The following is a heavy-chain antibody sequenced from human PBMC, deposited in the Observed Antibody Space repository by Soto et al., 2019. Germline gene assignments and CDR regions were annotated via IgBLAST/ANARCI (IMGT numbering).Heavy chain of an antibody. CDR2: ISAYNGNT. CDR3: ARDHLPIQLWSPADY. CDR1: GYTFTSYG. J-gene: IGHJ4*02. D-gene: IGHD5-18*01. Sequence: ASVKVSCKASGYTFTSYGISWVLQAPGQGLEWMGWISAYNGNTNYAQKLQGRVTMTTDTSTSTAYMELRSLRSDDTAVYYCARDHLPIQLWSPADYWGQGTLVTVSS. V-gene: IGHV1-18*04.